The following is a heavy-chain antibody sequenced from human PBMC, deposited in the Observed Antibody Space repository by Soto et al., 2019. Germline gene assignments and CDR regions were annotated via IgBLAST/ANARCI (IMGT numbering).Heavy chain of an antibody. D-gene: IGHD4-17*01. CDR2: LWHDGSNE. CDR3: AREMGYGGSGLDV. J-gene: IGHJ6*02. V-gene: IGHV3-33*01. Sequence: QVQLVESGGGVVQPGRSLRLSCAASGFIFSSYGMHWVRQAPGKGLEWVATLWHDGSNEFYAESMKGRFTISRENPRNTLYLQMNSLRSEDTAVYYCAREMGYGGSGLDVWGQGTTVTVSS. CDR1: GFIFSSYG.